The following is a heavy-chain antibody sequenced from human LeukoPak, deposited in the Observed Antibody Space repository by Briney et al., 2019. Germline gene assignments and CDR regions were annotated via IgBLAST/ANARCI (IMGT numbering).Heavy chain of an antibody. CDR3: AKVGWKWGYSYGFDY. CDR1: AFTFRNYA. Sequence: GGSLRLSCAASAFTFRNYAIHWVRQAPGKGLEWVAVISYDGSNKFYADSVKGRFTISRDNSKNTLYLQMNSLRAEDTAVYYCAKVGWKWGYSYGFDYWGQGTLVTVSS. D-gene: IGHD5-18*01. V-gene: IGHV3-30*04. CDR2: ISYDGSNK. J-gene: IGHJ4*02.